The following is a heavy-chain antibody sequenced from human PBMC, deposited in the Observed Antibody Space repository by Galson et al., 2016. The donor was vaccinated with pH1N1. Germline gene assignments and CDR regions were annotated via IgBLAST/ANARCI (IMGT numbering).Heavy chain of an antibody. CDR1: GYKFTTYW. CDR3: ARGWLSGFDP. V-gene: IGHV5-51*03. D-gene: IGHD5-24*01. CDR2: IYPDDSDT. J-gene: IGHJ5*02. Sequence: QSGAEVKKPGESLKISCEVFGYKFTTYWIGWVRQMPGKGLEWMGIIYPDDSDTRYNPAFQGQVTISVDKSINTAYLQWNSLKASDTAIYYCARGWLSGFDPWGQGTLVIVSS.